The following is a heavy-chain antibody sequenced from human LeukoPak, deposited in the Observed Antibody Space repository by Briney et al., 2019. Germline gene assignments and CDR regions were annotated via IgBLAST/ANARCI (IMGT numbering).Heavy chain of an antibody. CDR1: GFTLSSYE. D-gene: IGHD4-17*01. Sequence: QTGGSLRLSCTASGFTLSSYEMTWIRQAPGKGLEWVSSIDYSGDTTYYADSVKGRFTISRDNSKNTLYLQMNSLRAEDTAVYYCARGGPNDYGDYVVYWGQGTLVTVSS. CDR3: ARGGPNDYGDYVVY. V-gene: IGHV3-23*01. CDR2: IDYSGDTT. J-gene: IGHJ4*02.